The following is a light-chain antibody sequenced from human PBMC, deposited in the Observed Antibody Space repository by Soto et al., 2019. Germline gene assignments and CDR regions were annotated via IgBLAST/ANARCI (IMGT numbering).Light chain of an antibody. J-gene: IGLJ1*01. V-gene: IGLV2-14*01. CDR3: SSYTTSNTPLYV. CDR2: EVS. CDR1: SSDTAGYNY. Sequence: QSALTQPASVSGSPGQSITISCTGTSSDTAGYNYVSWYQQHPGKAPKLMIYEVSNRPSGVSNRFSGSQSGNTASLTISGLQAEDEANYYCSSYTTSNTPLYVFGTRTKATVL.